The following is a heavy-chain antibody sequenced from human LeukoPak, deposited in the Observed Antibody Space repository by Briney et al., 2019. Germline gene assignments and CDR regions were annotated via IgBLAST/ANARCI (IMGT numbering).Heavy chain of an antibody. D-gene: IGHD6-19*01. J-gene: IGHJ6*03. CDR3: ARDFVPSLAGYAVPYYYYYMDV. CDR2: MNPNSGNT. CDR1: GYTFTRYD. V-gene: IGHV1-8*01. Sequence: ASVKVSCKASGYTFTRYDINWVRQATGQGLEWMGWMNPNSGNTGYAQKFQGRVTMTRDTSISTAYMELSRLRSDDTAVYYCARDFVPSLAGYAVPYYYYYMDVWGKGTTVTISS.